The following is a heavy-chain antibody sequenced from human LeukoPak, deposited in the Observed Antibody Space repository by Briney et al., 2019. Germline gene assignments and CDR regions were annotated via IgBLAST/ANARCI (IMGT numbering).Heavy chain of an antibody. Sequence: PGGSLRLSCAASGFTFSSYAMHWVRQAPGKGLEWVAVISYDGSTYYADSVKGRFTISRDNSKNTLYLQMNSLRAEDTAVYYCARVYSSGWTPFFDYWGQGTLVTVSS. V-gene: IGHV3-30*14. CDR2: ISYDGST. D-gene: IGHD6-19*01. CDR1: GFTFSSYA. J-gene: IGHJ4*02. CDR3: ARVYSSGWTPFFDY.